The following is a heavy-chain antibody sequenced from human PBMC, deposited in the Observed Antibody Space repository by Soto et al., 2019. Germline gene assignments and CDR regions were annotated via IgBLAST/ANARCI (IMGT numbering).Heavy chain of an antibody. CDR3: AKTFCSSGSCYSVHYAFDI. CDR1: GFTFSSYA. J-gene: IGHJ3*02. Sequence: PGGSLRLSCAASGFTFSSYAMSGVRQAPGKGLEWVSSISSYGDKTYYADSVKGRFTISRDNSKNTLYLQMNSLRAEDTAVYYCAKTFCSSGSCYSVHYAFDIWGQGTMVTVSS. V-gene: IGHV3-23*01. CDR2: ISSYGDKT. D-gene: IGHD2-15*01.